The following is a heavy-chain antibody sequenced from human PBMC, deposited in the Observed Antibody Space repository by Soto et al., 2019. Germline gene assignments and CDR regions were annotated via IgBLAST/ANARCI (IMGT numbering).Heavy chain of an antibody. CDR2: INHSGRT. Sequence: SETLSLTCAVYGESFSGYYWSWSRQPPGKGLEWIGEINHSGRTNYNPSLKSRVTISADTSKNQFSLKLSSVTAADTAVYYCARVSSRYCSGGSCYSDIQIFDYWGQGMLVT. CDR1: GESFSGYY. V-gene: IGHV4-34*01. D-gene: IGHD2-15*01. J-gene: IGHJ4*02. CDR3: ARVSSRYCSGGSCYSDIQIFDY.